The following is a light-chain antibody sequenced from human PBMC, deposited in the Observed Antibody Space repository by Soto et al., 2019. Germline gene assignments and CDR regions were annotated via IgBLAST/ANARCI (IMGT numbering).Light chain of an antibody. CDR1: QSLRSN. J-gene: IGKJ2*01. Sequence: EIVMTQSPATLSVSPGERATLSCRASQSLRSNLAWYQHKPGQAPRLLIFGASSRATGVPARFSGSGSGTEFTLTISSLQSEDVAVYYCQEYNNWPPFTFGQGTKLEIQ. CDR3: QEYNNWPPFT. CDR2: GAS. V-gene: IGKV3-15*01.